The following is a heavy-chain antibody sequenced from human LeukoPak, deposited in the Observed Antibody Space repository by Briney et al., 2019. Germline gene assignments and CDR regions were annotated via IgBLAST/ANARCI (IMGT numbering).Heavy chain of an antibody. Sequence: GGSLRLSCGASGFSFSSYWMHWVRQAPGKGLMWVSRVNNDGSSTTYADSVEGRFTISRDNARNTLYLQMNSLRAEDTAVYYCARSSYPYYFDYWGQGTLVTVSS. J-gene: IGHJ4*02. CDR2: VNNDGSST. D-gene: IGHD6-19*01. CDR3: ARSSYPYYFDY. V-gene: IGHV3-74*01. CDR1: GFSFSSYW.